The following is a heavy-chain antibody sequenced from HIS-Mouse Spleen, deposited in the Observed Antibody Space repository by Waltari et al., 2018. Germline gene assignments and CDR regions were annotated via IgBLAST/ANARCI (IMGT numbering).Heavy chain of an antibody. J-gene: IGHJ5*02. CDR1: GYTFTSYG. D-gene: IGHD3-3*01. CDR3: ARSESRFLEWLDWFDP. Sequence: QVQLVQSGAEVKKPGASVKVSCKASGYTFTSYGISWVRQAPGQGLEWMGWISAYNGNTNYAQKRKGRVTITTDTSTSTAYMDLRSLRSDDTAVYYCARSESRFLEWLDWFDPWGQGTLVTVAS. V-gene: IGHV1-18*01. CDR2: ISAYNGNT.